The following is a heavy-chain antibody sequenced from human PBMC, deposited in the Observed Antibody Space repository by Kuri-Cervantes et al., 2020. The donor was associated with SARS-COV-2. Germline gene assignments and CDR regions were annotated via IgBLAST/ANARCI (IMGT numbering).Heavy chain of an antibody. CDR3: ARVSGSYYRSYYFDY. V-gene: IGHV3-30*03. J-gene: IGHJ4*02. Sequence: GGSLRLSCAASGFTFSSYSMNWVRQAPGKGLEWVAVISYDGSNKYYADSVKGRFTISRDNSKNTLYLQMNSLRAEDTAVYYCARVSGSYYRSYYFDYWGQGTLVTVSS. CDR2: ISYDGSNK. D-gene: IGHD1-26*01. CDR1: GFTFSSYS.